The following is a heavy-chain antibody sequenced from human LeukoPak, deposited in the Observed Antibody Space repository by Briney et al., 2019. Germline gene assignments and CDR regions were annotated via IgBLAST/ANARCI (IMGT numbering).Heavy chain of an antibody. Sequence: GASVKVSCKASGYTFTGYYIHWLRQAPGQGLEWMGWINPNGGGTKYGQKFQGRVTVTGDTSINTAYMELSRLKSDDTAVYFCARDPYYTNSFDYWGQGTLVTVSS. D-gene: IGHD2/OR15-2a*01. J-gene: IGHJ4*02. CDR2: INPNGGGT. CDR3: ARDPYYTNSFDY. V-gene: IGHV1-2*02. CDR1: GYTFTGYY.